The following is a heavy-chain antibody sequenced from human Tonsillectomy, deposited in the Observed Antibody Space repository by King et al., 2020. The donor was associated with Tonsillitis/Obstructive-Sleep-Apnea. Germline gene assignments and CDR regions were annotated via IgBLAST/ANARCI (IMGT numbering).Heavy chain of an antibody. V-gene: IGHV3-73*01. D-gene: IGHD3-3*01. CDR3: TRLLDDFWSGSPTDYNWIDP. Sequence: VQLVESGGGLVQPGGSLKLSCAASGFSFSGSAMHWVRQASGKGLEWVGRIRSKTNNYATAYAASVKGRFTISRDDSKNTAYLQMNSLKTEDTAVYYCTRLLDDFWSGSPTDYNWIDPWGQGTLVTVSS. J-gene: IGHJ5*02. CDR2: IRSKTNNYAT. CDR1: GFSFSGSA.